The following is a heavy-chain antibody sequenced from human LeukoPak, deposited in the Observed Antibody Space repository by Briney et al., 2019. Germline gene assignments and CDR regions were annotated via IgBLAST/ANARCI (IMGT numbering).Heavy chain of an antibody. V-gene: IGHV3-30*02. Sequence: QTGGSLRLSCAASGFTFSSYDMHWVRQAPGKGLEWVTFIRYDGGNKYYADSVKGRFTISRDNSKNTLYLQMNSLRAEDTAVYYCASITVRGVIGYWGQGTLVTVSS. CDR3: ASITVRGVIGY. CDR1: GFTFSSYD. D-gene: IGHD3-10*01. CDR2: IRYDGGNK. J-gene: IGHJ4*02.